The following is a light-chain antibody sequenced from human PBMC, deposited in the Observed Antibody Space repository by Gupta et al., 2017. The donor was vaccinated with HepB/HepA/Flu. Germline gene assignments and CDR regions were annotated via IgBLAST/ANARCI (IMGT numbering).Light chain of an antibody. Sequence: SYVLTQPPSVSVAPGKTARITCGGNNIGSKSVHWYQQKPGQAPVLVIYYDSDRLSGIPERFSGSNSGNTATLTISRVEAGDEADYYCQVGDSSSDHVVFGGGTKLTVL. CDR2: YDS. V-gene: IGLV3-21*04. CDR1: NIGSKS. CDR3: QVGDSSSDHVV. J-gene: IGLJ2*01.